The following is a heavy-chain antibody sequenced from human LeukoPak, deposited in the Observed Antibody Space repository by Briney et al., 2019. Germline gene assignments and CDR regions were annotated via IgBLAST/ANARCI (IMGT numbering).Heavy chain of an antibody. Sequence: PGGSLRLSCAASGFTFSDHYMDWVRQAPGKGLDWVGRIRNKANSYTTEYAAPVKGRFLISRDDSKNSLYLQMSSLKTEDTAMYYCVPHLEWSLLFDNWGQGTLVTVSS. J-gene: IGHJ4*02. CDR1: GFTFSDHY. D-gene: IGHD3-3*01. V-gene: IGHV3-72*01. CDR2: IRNKANSYTT. CDR3: VPHLEWSLLFDN.